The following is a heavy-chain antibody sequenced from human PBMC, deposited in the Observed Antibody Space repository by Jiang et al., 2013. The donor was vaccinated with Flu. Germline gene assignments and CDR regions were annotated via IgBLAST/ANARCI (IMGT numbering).Heavy chain of an antibody. Sequence: QLLESGGGLVKPGGSLRLSCAASGFTFSDYYMSWIRQAPGKGLEWVSYISSSSSYTKYADSVKGRFTISRDNAKNSLYLQMNSLRAEDTAVYYCASSRLSELRGVGHYWGQGTLVTVSS. D-gene: IGHD1-7*01. J-gene: IGHJ4*02. CDR3: ASSRLSELRGVGHY. CDR2: ISSSSSYT. CDR1: GFTFSDYY. V-gene: IGHV3-11*03.